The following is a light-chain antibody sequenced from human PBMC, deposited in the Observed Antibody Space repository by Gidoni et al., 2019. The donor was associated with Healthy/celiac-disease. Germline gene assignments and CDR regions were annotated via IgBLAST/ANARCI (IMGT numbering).Light chain of an antibody. Sequence: SYELTQPPSLSVSPGQTARITCSGDALPKQYAYWYQQTPGQAPVLVIYKDSERPSGIPERFSGSSSGTTVTLTISGVQAEDEADYYCQSADSSGTYGVFGGGTKLTVL. CDR2: KDS. CDR1: ALPKQY. V-gene: IGLV3-25*02. J-gene: IGLJ3*02. CDR3: QSADSSGTYGV.